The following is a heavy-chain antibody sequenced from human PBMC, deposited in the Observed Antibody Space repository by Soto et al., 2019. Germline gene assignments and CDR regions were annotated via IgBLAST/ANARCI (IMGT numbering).Heavy chain of an antibody. CDR3: AKDYGGNSQFGYYYDMYV. V-gene: IGHV4-34*01. Sequence: QVQLQQWGAGLLKPLETLSLTCAVYGGSLSGYYWSWIRQAPGKGLEWIGEIKHSGRTNYNPSLKSRVTTSVETSKNLFSLNLSSVTAADTAVYYCAKDYGGNSQFGYYYDMYVWGQGTTVTVSS. J-gene: IGHJ6*02. D-gene: IGHD4-17*01. CDR1: GGSLSGYY. CDR2: IKHSGRT.